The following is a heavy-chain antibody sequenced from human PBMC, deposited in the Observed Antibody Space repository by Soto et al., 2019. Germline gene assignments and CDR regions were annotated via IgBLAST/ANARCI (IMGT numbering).Heavy chain of an antibody. D-gene: IGHD6-13*01. CDR3: AREVIGAPGSFEANWFDP. CDR1: GGSISSNNW. Sequence: QVHLQESGPGLVRPSGTLSLTCAVSGGSISSNNWWSWVRQSPGKGLEWIGEIYHSGSTNYNPSLKSRVTMSGDKSKNQFSLKLNSVTAADTAVYYCAREVIGAPGSFEANWFDPWGQGTPVIVSS. J-gene: IGHJ5*02. CDR2: IYHSGST. V-gene: IGHV4-4*02.